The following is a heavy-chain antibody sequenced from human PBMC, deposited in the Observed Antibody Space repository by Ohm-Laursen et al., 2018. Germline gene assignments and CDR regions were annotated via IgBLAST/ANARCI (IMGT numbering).Heavy chain of an antibody. V-gene: IGHV3-21*01. CDR2: ISSSSSHI. J-gene: IGHJ5*02. D-gene: IGHD6-6*01. CDR1: GFTFSSYS. CDR3: ARAPYSSPYNWFDP. Sequence: SLRLSCAASGFTFSSYSMNWVRQAPGEGLEWVSSISSSSSHIYYADSVKGRFTISRDNAKNSLYLQMNSLRAEDTAVYYCARAPYSSPYNWFDPWGQGTLVTVSS.